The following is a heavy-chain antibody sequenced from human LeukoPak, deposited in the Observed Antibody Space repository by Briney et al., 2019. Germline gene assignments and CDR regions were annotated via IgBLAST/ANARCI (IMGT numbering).Heavy chain of an antibody. CDR2: IKEDGTEK. V-gene: IGHV3-7*01. CDR3: ARGGSESDY. Sequence: GGSLRLSCAASGFNFNHYWMTWVRQSPGKGLEWVANIKEDGTEKNYVDSVKGRFTISRDNAKNSLYLQMNSLRAEDTALYYCARGGSESDYWGQGTLVAVSS. CDR1: GFNFNHYW. J-gene: IGHJ4*02.